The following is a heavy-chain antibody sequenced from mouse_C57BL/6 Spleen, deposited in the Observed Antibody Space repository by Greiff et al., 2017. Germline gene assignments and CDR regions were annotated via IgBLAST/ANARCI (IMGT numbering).Heavy chain of an antibody. CDR3: ARSANYDDPLYAMDY. Sequence: VQLQQPGAELVMPGASVKLSCKASGYTFTSYWMHWVKQRPGQGLEWIGEIDPSDSYTNYNQKFKGKSTLTVDKSSSTAYMQLSSLTSEDSAVYYCARSANYDDPLYAMDYWGQGTSVTVSS. J-gene: IGHJ4*01. CDR1: GYTFTSYW. CDR2: IDPSDSYT. V-gene: IGHV1-69*01. D-gene: IGHD2-13*01.